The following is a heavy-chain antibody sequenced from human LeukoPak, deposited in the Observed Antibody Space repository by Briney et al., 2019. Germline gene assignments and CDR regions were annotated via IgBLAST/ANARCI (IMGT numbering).Heavy chain of an antibody. J-gene: IGHJ4*02. D-gene: IGHD6-13*01. V-gene: IGHV2-5*02. CDR2: IYWDDEK. CDR3: AHSHGYGSSWSGFDS. CDR1: GFSLSTSGVG. Sequence: SGPTLVKPPQPLTLTCTFSGFSLSTSGVGVGWIRQPPGKALEWLALIYWDDEKRHSPSLKSRLTITKDTSKNQVVLTMTNMDPVDTATYYCAHSHGYGSSWSGFDSWGQGTLVTVSS.